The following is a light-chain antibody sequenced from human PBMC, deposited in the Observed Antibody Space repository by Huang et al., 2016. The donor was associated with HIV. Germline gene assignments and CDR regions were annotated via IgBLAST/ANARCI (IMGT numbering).Light chain of an antibody. CDR2: DGS. CDR3: QQYDNLPLT. CDR1: QDISNY. J-gene: IGKJ4*01. Sequence: DIQMTQSPSSLSASVGDRVTITCQASQDISNYLNWYQQKPGKAPKLLIYDGSNLEKWVPSRFIGIGSCTDFTFTISSLQPEDIATYYCQQYDNLPLTFGGGTKVEIK. V-gene: IGKV1-33*01.